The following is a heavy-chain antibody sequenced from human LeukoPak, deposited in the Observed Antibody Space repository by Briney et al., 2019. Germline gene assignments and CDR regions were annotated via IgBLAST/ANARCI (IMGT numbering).Heavy chain of an antibody. CDR3: ARDFQGGPNDP. CDR1: GGSISSGDYY. J-gene: IGHJ5*02. D-gene: IGHD2-15*01. V-gene: IGHV4-30-4*01. CDR2: ISLSGGT. Sequence: SETLSLTCTVSGGSISSGDYYWSWIRQPPGQGLEWIGYISLSGGTYYNPSLKSRATISLDTSRNQFSLKLSSVSAADTAVYYCARDFQGGPNDPWGQETLVTVSS.